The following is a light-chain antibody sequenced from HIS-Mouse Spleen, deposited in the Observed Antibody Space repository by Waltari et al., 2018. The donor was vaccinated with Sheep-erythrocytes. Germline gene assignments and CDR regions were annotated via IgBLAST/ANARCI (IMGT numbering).Light chain of an antibody. Sequence: QSALTQPRSVSGSPGQSVTISCTGTSSDVGGYNYVSWYQQHPGKAPKLMIYDVSKRPSVVPDRFSGSKSGNTASLTISGLQAEDEADYYCCSYAGIYNHVFATATKVTVL. CDR1: SSDVGGYNY. CDR3: CSYAGIYNHV. CDR2: DVS. V-gene: IGLV2-11*01. J-gene: IGLJ1*01.